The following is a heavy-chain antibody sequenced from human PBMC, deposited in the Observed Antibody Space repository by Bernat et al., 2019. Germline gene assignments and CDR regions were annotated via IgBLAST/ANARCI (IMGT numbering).Heavy chain of an antibody. CDR1: GFTFSSYS. J-gene: IGHJ3*02. Sequence: VQLVESGGGLVKPGGSLRLSCAASGFTFSSYSMNWVRQAPGKGLEWVSSISSSSSYIYYGDSVKGRFTISRDNAKNSLYLQMNSLRAEDTAVYYCARDHIVVVPAAIGDDAFDIWGQGTMVTVSS. V-gene: IGHV3-21*01. CDR2: ISSSSSYI. D-gene: IGHD2-2*01. CDR3: ARDHIVVVPAAIGDDAFDI.